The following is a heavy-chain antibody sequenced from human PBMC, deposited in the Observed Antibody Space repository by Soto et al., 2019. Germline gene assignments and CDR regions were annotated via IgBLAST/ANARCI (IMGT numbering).Heavy chain of an antibody. CDR2: IYYSGST. CDR1: GGSISSGDYY. D-gene: IGHD3-3*01. Sequence: PSETLSLTCTVSGGSISSGDYYWIWIRHPPGKGLEWIGYIYYSGSTYYNPSLKSRVTISVDTSKNQFSLKLSSVTAADTAVYYCARDRDDFWSGDYYGMDVWGQGTTVTVSS. CDR3: ARDRDDFWSGDYYGMDV. J-gene: IGHJ6*02. V-gene: IGHV4-30-4*01.